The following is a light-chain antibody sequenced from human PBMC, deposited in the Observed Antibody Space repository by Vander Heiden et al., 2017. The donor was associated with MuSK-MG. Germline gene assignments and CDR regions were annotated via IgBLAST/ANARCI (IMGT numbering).Light chain of an antibody. CDR1: QSLQHSDGFKY. J-gene: IGKJ1*01. CDR2: LAS. CDR3: RQALQTPWT. Sequence: DIVMTQSPLSLPVTPGEPASISCRSSQSLQHSDGFKYLDWYVQKPGQSPQLLISLASNRASGVPDRFSGSESGTDFTLQISRVEADDVGVYYCRQALQTPWTFGQGTKVEIK. V-gene: IGKV2-28*01.